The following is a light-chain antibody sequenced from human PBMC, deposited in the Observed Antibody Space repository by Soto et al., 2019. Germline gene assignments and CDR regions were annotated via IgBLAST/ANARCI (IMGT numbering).Light chain of an antibody. CDR1: SSDVDGYDF. V-gene: IGLV2-14*01. CDR2: DVT. Sequence: QSVLTQPASVSGSPGQSITISCTGTSSDVDGYDFVSWYQQHPGKAPKLMIYDVTNRPSGVSDRFSGSKSGNTASLTISGLQDEDEADYYCSSYISSSTAYVFGNGKKVTVL. CDR3: SSYISSSTAYV. J-gene: IGLJ1*01.